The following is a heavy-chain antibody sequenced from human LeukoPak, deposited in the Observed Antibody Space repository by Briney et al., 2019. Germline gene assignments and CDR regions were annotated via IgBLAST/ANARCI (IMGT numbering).Heavy chain of an antibody. D-gene: IGHD2/OR15-2a*01. V-gene: IGHV1-46*01. J-gene: IGHJ4*02. CDR1: GYTFTSYY. CDR2: INPSGGST. Sequence: ASVKVSCKASGYTFTSYYMHWVRQAPGQGLEWMGIINPSGGSTSYAQKFQGGVTMTRDTSTSTVYMELSSLRSEDTAVYYCARPWGVYGFDYWGQGTLVTVSS. CDR3: ARPWGVYGFDY.